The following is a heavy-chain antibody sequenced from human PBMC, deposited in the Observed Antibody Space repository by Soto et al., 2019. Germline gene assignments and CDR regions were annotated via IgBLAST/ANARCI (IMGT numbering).Heavy chain of an antibody. J-gene: IGHJ4*02. CDR2: IYYSGST. D-gene: IGHD3-10*01. V-gene: IGHV4-59*12. CDR1: GGSISSYY. CDR3: ARVYMVRGTIIRYFDY. Sequence: PSETLSLTCTVSGGSISSYYWSWIRQPPGKGLEWIGYIYYSGSTNYNPSLKSRVTISVDKSKNQFSLKLSSVTAADTAVYYCARVYMVRGTIIRYFDYWGQGTLVTVSS.